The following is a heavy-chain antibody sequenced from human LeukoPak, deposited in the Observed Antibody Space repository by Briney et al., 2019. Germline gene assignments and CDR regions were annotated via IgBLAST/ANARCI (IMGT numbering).Heavy chain of an antibody. D-gene: IGHD3-10*01. CDR3: AKFGTMVLDY. J-gene: IGHJ4*02. V-gene: IGHV3-23*01. Sequence: GSLRLSCAASEFTFSSYAMSWVRQAPGKGLEWVSAISGSGGSTYYADSVKGRFTISRDNSKNTLYLQMNSLRAEDAAVYYCAKFGTMVLDYWGQGTLVTVSS. CDR2: ISGSGGST. CDR1: EFTFSSYA.